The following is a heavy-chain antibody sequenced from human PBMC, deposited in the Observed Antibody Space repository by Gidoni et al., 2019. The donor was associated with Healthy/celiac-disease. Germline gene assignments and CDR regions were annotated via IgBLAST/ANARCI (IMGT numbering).Heavy chain of an antibody. J-gene: IGHJ5*02. Sequence: QVQLQESGPGLVKLQETLSLTCTRSGRSISSYDSGWIRQHAGKGLEWNGSINTSGRTTYNPSLRSRVTMSVDTSKKQFSLKLSSVTAADAAVYYCARDRSIVVVPAANNWFDPWGQGTLVTVSS. CDR2: INTSGRT. CDR3: ARDRSIVVVPAANNWFDP. CDR1: GRSISSYD. V-gene: IGHV4-4*07. D-gene: IGHD2-2*01.